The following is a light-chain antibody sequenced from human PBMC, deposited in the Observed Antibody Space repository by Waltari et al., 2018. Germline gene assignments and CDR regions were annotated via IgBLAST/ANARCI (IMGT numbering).Light chain of an antibody. CDR2: EVS. Sequence: QSALTQPPSASGSPGQSATIPRTGTSRDVGGYNYVSWYQQHPGKAPKAMMYEVSKRPSGVPDRFSGSKSGNTASLTVSGLQAEDEADYYCSSYGGRSSVVFGGGTKLTVL. CDR3: SSYGGRSSVV. V-gene: IGLV2-8*01. CDR1: SRDVGGYNY. J-gene: IGLJ2*01.